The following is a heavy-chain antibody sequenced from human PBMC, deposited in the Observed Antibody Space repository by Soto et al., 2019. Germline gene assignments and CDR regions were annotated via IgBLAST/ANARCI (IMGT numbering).Heavy chain of an antibody. CDR3: ARVRHGSGSYYNVLSPGDAFDI. D-gene: IGHD3-10*01. J-gene: IGHJ3*02. CDR2: ISAYNGNT. V-gene: IGHV1-18*01. CDR1: GYTFTSYG. Sequence: TSVKVSCKASGYTFTSYGISWVRQAPGQGLEWMGWISAYNGNTNYAQKLQGRVTMTTDTSTSTAYMELRSLRSDDTAVYYCARVRHGSGSYYNVLSPGDAFDIWGQGTMVTVSS.